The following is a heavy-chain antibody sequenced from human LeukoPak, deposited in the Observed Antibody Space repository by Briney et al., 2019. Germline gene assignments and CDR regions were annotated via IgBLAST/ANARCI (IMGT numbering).Heavy chain of an antibody. J-gene: IGHJ4*02. Sequence: ASVKVSCKVSGYTLTELSMHWVRQAPGKGLEWMGGFDPEDGETIYAQKFQGRVTMTTDTSTSTAYMELRSLRSDDTAVYYCARDLTNIVLMVYAIYSDYWGQGTLVTVSS. D-gene: IGHD2-8*01. CDR3: ARDLTNIVLMVYAIYSDY. CDR2: FDPEDGET. V-gene: IGHV1-24*01. CDR1: GYTLTELS.